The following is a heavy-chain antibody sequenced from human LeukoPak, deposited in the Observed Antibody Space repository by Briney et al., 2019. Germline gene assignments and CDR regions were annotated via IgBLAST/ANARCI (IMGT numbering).Heavy chain of an antibody. V-gene: IGHV5-51*01. Sequence: GESLKISCQVSGYIFTHYWIGWVRLMPGKGLESMGIIYPADSHTTYSPPFQGQVSISADKSFSTVYLQWSSLKPSDTAIYYCARQSRDGSKTRGYYFDYWGQGTLVTVSS. D-gene: IGHD3-10*01. CDR1: GYIFTHYW. J-gene: IGHJ4*02. CDR3: ARQSRDGSKTRGYYFDY. CDR2: IYPADSHT.